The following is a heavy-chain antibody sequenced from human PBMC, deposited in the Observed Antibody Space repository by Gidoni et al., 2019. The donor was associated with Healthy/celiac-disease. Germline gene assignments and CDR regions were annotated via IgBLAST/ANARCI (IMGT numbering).Heavy chain of an antibody. Sequence: EVQLVESGGGLVQPGRSLRLSCAASGFTFDDYAMPWVRQAPGKGLEWVSGISWNSGSIGYADSVKGRFTISRDNAKNSLYLQMNSLRAEDTALYYCAKGSSVTTPSNYYYYYGMDVWGQGTTVTVSS. J-gene: IGHJ6*02. CDR3: AKGSSVTTPSNYYYYYGMDV. CDR1: GFTFDDYA. D-gene: IGHD4-4*01. V-gene: IGHV3-9*01. CDR2: ISWNSGSI.